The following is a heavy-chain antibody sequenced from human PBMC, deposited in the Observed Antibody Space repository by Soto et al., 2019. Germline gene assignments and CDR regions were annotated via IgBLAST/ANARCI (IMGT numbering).Heavy chain of an antibody. D-gene: IGHD3-10*01. J-gene: IGHJ6*02. CDR1: GGSISSGDYY. V-gene: IGHV4-30-4*01. Sequence: SETLSLTCTVSGGSISSGDYYWSWIRQPPGKGLEWIGYIYYSGSTYYNPSLKSRVTISVDTSKNQFSLKLSSVTAADTAVYYCARGLWFGELLYSYYYYGMDVWGQGTTVTVS. CDR2: IYYSGST. CDR3: ARGLWFGELLYSYYYYGMDV.